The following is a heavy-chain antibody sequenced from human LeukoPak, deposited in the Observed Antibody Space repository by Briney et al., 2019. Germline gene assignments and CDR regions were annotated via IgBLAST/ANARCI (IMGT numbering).Heavy chain of an antibody. J-gene: IGHJ4*02. CDR3: ARETEVSPFDY. CDR2: IWYDGSNK. V-gene: IGHV3-33*08. Sequence: GGSLKLSCAASGFTFSNYWMHWVRQAPGKGLEWVAVIWYDGSNKYYADSVKGRFTISRDNSKNTLYLQMNSLRAEDTAVYYCARETEVSPFDYWGQGTLVTVSS. CDR1: GFTFSNYW. D-gene: IGHD6-6*01.